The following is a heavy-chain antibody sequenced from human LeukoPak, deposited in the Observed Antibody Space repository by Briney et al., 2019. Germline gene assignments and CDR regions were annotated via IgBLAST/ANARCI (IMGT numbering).Heavy chain of an antibody. CDR3: AKDGEVSWFGPESY. J-gene: IGHJ4*02. V-gene: IGHV3-30*18. Sequence: GRSLRLSCAASGFTFSSYGMHWVRQAPGKGLEWVALISLDGSNKDYAESVKGRFTISRDRSKNTLYLQMNSLRAEDAAVYYCAKDGEVSWFGPESYWGQGTLVAVSS. CDR1: GFTFSSYG. CDR2: ISLDGSNK. D-gene: IGHD3-10*01.